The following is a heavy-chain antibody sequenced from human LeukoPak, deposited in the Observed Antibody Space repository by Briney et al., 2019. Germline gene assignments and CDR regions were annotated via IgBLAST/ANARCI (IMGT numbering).Heavy chain of an antibody. CDR2: IDSNSGGT. J-gene: IGHJ4*02. V-gene: IGHV1-2*02. CDR1: GYTFSGYY. D-gene: IGHD4-17*01. CDR3: AREMNYDDYRTSDY. Sequence: ASVKVSFKASGYTFSGYYMHWVRRAPGQGFEWMGRIDSNSGGTNYAQNFQGRVTMTRDTSISTVYMELISLRSDDTAVYYCAREMNYDDYRTSDYWGQGTPVAVSS.